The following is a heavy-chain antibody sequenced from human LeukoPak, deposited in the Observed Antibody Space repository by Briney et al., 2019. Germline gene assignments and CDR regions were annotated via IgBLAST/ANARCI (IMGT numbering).Heavy chain of an antibody. CDR2: ISGYNGNT. J-gene: IGHJ6*02. V-gene: IGHV1-18*01. CDR1: GYTFTSNG. Sequence: GASAKVSCKTSGYTFTSNGISWVRQAPGQGLEWMGWISGYNGNTNYVQNLQGRVTMTTDTSTSTAYMELRSLRSDDTAVYYCARERRYCSGGSCYTPSGGMDVWGQGTTVTVSS. CDR3: ARERRYCSGGSCYTPSGGMDV. D-gene: IGHD2-15*01.